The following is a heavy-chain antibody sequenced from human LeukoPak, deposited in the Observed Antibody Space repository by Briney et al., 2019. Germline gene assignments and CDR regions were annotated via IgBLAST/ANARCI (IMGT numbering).Heavy chain of an antibody. V-gene: IGHV2-26*01. CDR2: IFSNDEK. D-gene: IGHD2-21*01. Sequence: ESGPTLVNPTETLTLTCTVSGFSLSNARMGVSWIRQPPGKALEWLAHIFSNDEKIYSTSLKSRLTISKDTSKSQVVLTMTNMDPFDTTTKFLSRSGDRSLFDYWGQGTLVTVSS. CDR1: GFSLSNARMG. J-gene: IGHJ4*02. CDR3: SRSGDRSLFDY.